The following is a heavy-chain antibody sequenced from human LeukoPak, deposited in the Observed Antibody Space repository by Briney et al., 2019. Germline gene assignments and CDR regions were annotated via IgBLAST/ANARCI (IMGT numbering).Heavy chain of an antibody. J-gene: IGHJ4*02. CDR2: INQNGSER. CDR3: TPGALDY. CDR1: GFIFSNYW. V-gene: IGHV3-7*01. Sequence: GGSLRLSCAASGFIFSNYWMTWVRQALGKGLEWVANINQNGSERNFVDSVKGRFIISRDNTENSLYLQMNSLRDEDTAVYYCTPGALDYWGQGTLVTVSS.